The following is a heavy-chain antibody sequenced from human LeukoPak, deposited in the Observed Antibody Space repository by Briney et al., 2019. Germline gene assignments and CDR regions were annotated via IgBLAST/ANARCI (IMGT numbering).Heavy chain of an antibody. J-gene: IGHJ4*02. D-gene: IGHD3-3*01. CDR2: INPNSGGT. CDR3: ARGNRYYDFWSGSESPEHY. Sequence: ASVKVSCKASGYTFIDYCIHWVRQAPGQGLEWMGWINPNSGGTNYAQKFQGRVTMTRDTSISTAYMELSRLRSDDTAVYYCARGNRYYDFWSGSESPEHYWGQGTLVTVSS. CDR1: GYTFIDYC. V-gene: IGHV1-2*02.